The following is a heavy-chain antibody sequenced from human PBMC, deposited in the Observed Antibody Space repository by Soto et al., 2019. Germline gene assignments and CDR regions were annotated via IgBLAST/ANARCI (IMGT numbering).Heavy chain of an antibody. D-gene: IGHD1-26*01. V-gene: IGHV3-21*06. CDR3: ARYSVGWYEY. CDR2: ISSGGSFI. J-gene: IGHJ5*01. Sequence: GGSLRLSCEASGFRFSDYTMSWVRQAPGKGLQWVSSISSGGSFIHVAESLKGRLTVSRDNAKNSVFLELSSLRAEDTAVYYCARYSVGWYEYWGQGNLVTVSS. CDR1: GFRFSDYT.